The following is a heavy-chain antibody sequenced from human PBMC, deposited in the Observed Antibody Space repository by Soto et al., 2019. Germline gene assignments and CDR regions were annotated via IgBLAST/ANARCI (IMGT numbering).Heavy chain of an antibody. CDR2: IYYSGST. CDR3: ARASGDY. CDR1: GGSISSSSYY. V-gene: IGHV4-61*05. Sequence: SETLSLTCTVSGGSISSSSYYWGWIRQPPGKGLEWIGYIYYSGSTNYNPSLKSRATISVDTSKNQFSLKLSSVTAADTAVYYCARASGDYWGQGTLVTVSS. J-gene: IGHJ4*02.